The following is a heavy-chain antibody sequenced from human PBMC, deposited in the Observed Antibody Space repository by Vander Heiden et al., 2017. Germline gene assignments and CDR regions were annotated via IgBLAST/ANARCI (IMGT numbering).Heavy chain of an antibody. D-gene: IGHD3-22*01. CDR3: ARGRPHDYDSVGYWFFDY. CDR1: GGTFRTYG. V-gene: IGHV1-69*10. J-gene: IGHJ4*02. CDR2: IIPVLGVA. Sequence: QVQLVQSGAEVKKPGSSAKVPCKASGGTFRTYGISWVRQAPGQGLEWMGEIIPVLGVAKYAQNFQGRVTITADKSTSTTYMELSSLRSDDTAVYYCARGRPHDYDSVGYWFFDYWGQGTLVTVSS.